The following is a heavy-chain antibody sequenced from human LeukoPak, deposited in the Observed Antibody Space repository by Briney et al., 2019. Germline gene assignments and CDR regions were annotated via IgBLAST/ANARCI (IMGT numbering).Heavy chain of an antibody. CDR3: ARSRSVDPVAFDY. D-gene: IGHD2-15*01. Sequence: PGGSLRLSCAASGFTFSSYSMNWVRQAPGKGLEWVSYISSSSSTIYYADSVKGRFTISRDNAKNSLYLQMNSLRAEDTAVYYCARSRSVDPVAFDYWGQGTLVTVSS. CDR1: GFTFSSYS. CDR2: ISSSSSTI. J-gene: IGHJ4*02. V-gene: IGHV3-48*01.